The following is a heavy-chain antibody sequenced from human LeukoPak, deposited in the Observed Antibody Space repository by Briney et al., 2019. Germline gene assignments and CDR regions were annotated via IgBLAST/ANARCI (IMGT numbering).Heavy chain of an antibody. J-gene: IGHJ6*03. CDR1: GFTFSSYG. CDR3: AKGKGILTGYYYYMDV. CDR2: IRYDGSNK. Sequence: GGSLRLSCAASGFTFSSYGMHWVRQAPGKGLEWVAFIRYDGSNKYYADSVKGRFTISRDNSKNTLYLQMNSLRAEDTAVYYCAKGKGILTGYYYYMDVWGKGTTVTISS. V-gene: IGHV3-30*02. D-gene: IGHD3-9*01.